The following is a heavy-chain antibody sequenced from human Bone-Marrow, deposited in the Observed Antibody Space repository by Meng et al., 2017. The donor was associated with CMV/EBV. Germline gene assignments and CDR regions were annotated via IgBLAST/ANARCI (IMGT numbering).Heavy chain of an antibody. V-gene: IGHV4-34*01. CDR2: INHSGST. CDR1: GGSFSGYY. D-gene: IGHD3-10*01. Sequence: SETLSLTCAVYGGSFSGYYWSWIRQPPGKGLEWIGEINHSGSTNYNPSLKSRVTISVDTSKNQIPLKLSFVTAADTAVYYWSRGCSTVVRGVIIDYWGQGTLVTVSS. CDR3: SRGCSTVVRGVIIDY. J-gene: IGHJ4*02.